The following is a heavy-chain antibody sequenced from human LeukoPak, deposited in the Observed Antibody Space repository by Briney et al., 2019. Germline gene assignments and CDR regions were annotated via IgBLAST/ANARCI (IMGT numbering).Heavy chain of an antibody. D-gene: IGHD5-24*01. J-gene: IGHJ4*02. Sequence: PGGSLRLSCAASGFTFSSYWISWVRQAPGRGLEWVANIKQDGSEKYYLDSVKGRFTISRDNSKNTLYLQMNSLRAEDTAVYYCAKGERSRRWLQPFDYWGQGTLVTVSS. CDR2: IKQDGSEK. CDR1: GFTFSSYW. V-gene: IGHV3-7*01. CDR3: AKGERSRRWLQPFDY.